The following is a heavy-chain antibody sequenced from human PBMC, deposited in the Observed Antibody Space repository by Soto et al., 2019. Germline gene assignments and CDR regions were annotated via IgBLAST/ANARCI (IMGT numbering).Heavy chain of an antibody. V-gene: IGHV3-30*04. CDR3: AREDGSGGHAGTFQH. CDR2: LGNDGTAT. CDR1: GFTFSSHP. D-gene: IGHD2-15*01. J-gene: IGHJ1*01. Sequence: QVQLVEWGGGVVQGGGSLRPSCAASGFTFSSHPMHWVRQAPGRGLGWVAGLGNDGTATHLPESVKGRFTVSRDNPMNTLYLQMDSLRADDTAVYYCAREDGSGGHAGTFQHCGQGTLVTVSS.